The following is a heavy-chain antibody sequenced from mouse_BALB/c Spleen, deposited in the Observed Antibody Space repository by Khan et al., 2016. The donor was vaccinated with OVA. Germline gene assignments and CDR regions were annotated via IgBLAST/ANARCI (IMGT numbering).Heavy chain of an antibody. V-gene: IGHV3-1*02. CDR1: GYSITSGYN. CDR3: AGLGRGSWIAY. Sequence: EVELVESGPDLVKPSQSLSLTCTVTGYSITSGYNWHWIRQFPGNKLEWMGYIHYSGSTNYNPSLKSRISITRDTSKNQFFLQLNSVTTVDTATXYRAGLGRGSWIAYWGQGTLVTVSA. CDR2: IHYSGST. J-gene: IGHJ3*01. D-gene: IGHD2-4*01.